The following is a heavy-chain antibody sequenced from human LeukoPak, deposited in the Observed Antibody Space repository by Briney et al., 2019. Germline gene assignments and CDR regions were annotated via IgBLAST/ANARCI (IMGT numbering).Heavy chain of an antibody. CDR1: GYTFTNYA. D-gene: IGHD3-3*01. CDR3: ARGIWSSHKADYYLDQ. V-gene: IGHV1-3*01. J-gene: IGHJ4*02. CDR2: INAGNGNT. Sequence: ASVKVSCKASGYTFTNYAIHWVRQAPGQRPEWMGWINAGNGNTKYSQTFQDRVTVTRDKSASTAYMELSSLRSEDTAVYYCARGIWSSHKADYYLDQWGQGPLVAVSS.